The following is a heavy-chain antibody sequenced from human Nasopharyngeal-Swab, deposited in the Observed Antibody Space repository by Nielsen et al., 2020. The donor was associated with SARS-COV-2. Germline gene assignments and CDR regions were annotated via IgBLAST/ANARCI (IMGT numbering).Heavy chain of an antibody. V-gene: IGHV3-13*04. D-gene: IGHD3-22*01. CDR3: ARGVSTYDSSGYQRSYYYYGMDV. Sequence: GGSLRLSCAASGFTFSSYDMHWVSQAPGQGLEWVSAIGTAGDTYYPGSVKGRFTISRENAKNSLYLQMNSLRAGDTAVYYCARGVSTYDSSGYQRSYYYYGMDVWGQGTTVTVSS. CDR1: GFTFSSYD. J-gene: IGHJ6*02. CDR2: IGTAGDT.